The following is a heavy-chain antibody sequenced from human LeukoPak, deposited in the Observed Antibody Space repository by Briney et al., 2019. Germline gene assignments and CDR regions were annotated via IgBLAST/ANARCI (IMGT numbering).Heavy chain of an antibody. J-gene: IGHJ4*02. V-gene: IGHV4-34*01. CDR3: ARGQSTIFGVVSTFDY. Sequence: PSETLSLTCAVYGWSFSGYYWSWIRQPPGKGLEWIGEINHSGSTNYNPSLKSRVTISVDTSKNQFSLKLSSVTAADTAVYYCARGQSTIFGVVSTFDYWGQGTLVTVSS. CDR1: GWSFSGYY. CDR2: INHSGST. D-gene: IGHD3-3*01.